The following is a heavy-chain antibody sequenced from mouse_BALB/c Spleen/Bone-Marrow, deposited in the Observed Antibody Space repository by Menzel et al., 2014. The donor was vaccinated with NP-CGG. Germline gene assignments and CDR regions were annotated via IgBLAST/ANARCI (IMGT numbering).Heavy chain of an antibody. Sequence: VQLVESGAELVRPGTSVKMSCKASGYTFXNYWIGWVKQRPGHGLEWIGDIYPGAVYTNYNGKFKGKATLTADTSSSTAYMQLSSLTSEDSAIYYCAIHGEAMDYWGQGTSVTVSS. CDR2: IYPGAVYT. V-gene: IGHV1-63*02. CDR1: GYTFXNYW. J-gene: IGHJ4*01. CDR3: AIHGEAMDY.